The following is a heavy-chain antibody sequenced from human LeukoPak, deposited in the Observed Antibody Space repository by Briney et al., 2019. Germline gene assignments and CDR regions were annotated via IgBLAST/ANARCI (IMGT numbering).Heavy chain of an antibody. Sequence: PSETLSLTCIVSGGSISSYYWSWIRQPPGKGLEWIGYIYYSGSTNYNPSLKSRVTISVDTSKNQFSLKLSSVTAADTAVYYCARGGTLKWFGELLSNYYFDYWGQGTLVTVSS. CDR3: ARGGTLKWFGELLSNYYFDY. V-gene: IGHV4-59*01. CDR2: IYYSGST. CDR1: GGSISSYY. J-gene: IGHJ4*02. D-gene: IGHD3-10*01.